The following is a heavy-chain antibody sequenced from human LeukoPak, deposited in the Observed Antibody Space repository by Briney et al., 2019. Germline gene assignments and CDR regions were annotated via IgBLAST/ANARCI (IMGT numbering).Heavy chain of an antibody. V-gene: IGHV3-23*01. D-gene: IGHD6-13*01. Sequence: GGSLRLSCTASGLTSNNYAMSWVRQAPGKGLEWVSVISGSGGDTYYADSVKGRFTISRDNAKNSLYLQMNSLRAEDTAVYYCARVIRLEQQLVTYYYGMDVWGQGTTVTVSS. CDR3: ARVIRLEQQLVTYYYGMDV. CDR1: GLTSNNYA. J-gene: IGHJ6*02. CDR2: ISGSGGDT.